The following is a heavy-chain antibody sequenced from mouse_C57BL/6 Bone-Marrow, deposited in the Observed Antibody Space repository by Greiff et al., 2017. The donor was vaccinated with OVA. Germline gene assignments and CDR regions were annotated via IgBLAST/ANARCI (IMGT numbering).Heavy chain of an antibody. Sequence: EVKLVESGPGLVKPSQSLSLTCSVTGYSITSGYYWNWIRQFPGNKLEWMGYISYDGSNNYNPSLKNRISITRDTSNNQFFLKLKSVTTEDTATYYCARTAQARLFAYWGQGTLVTVSA. J-gene: IGHJ3*01. CDR1: GYSITSGYY. CDR2: ISYDGSN. D-gene: IGHD3-2*02. V-gene: IGHV3-6*01. CDR3: ARTAQARLFAY.